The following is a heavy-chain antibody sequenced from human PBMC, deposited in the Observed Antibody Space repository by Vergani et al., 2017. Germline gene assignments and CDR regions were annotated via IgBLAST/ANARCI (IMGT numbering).Heavy chain of an antibody. V-gene: IGHV3-53*01. D-gene: IGHD6-13*01. CDR3: AREVGYSSLAVDY. CDR1: GFTVSSNY. Sequence: EVQLVESGGGLIQPGGSLRLSCAASGFTVSSNYMSWVRQAPGQGLEWVSVIYSGGSTYYADSVKGRFIISRDNSKNTLYLQMNSVRAEDTAVYYCAREVGYSSLAVDYGGQGTLVTVSS. J-gene: IGHJ4*02. CDR2: IYSGGST.